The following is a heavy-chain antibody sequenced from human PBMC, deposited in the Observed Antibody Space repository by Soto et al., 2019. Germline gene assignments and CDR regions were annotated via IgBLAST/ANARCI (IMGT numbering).Heavy chain of an antibody. Sequence: QVGLQESGPRLVKPSETLSLTCPVSGASISNSNWIWIRQSPGKGLAWFGYIYKSGSTNYNPSLKSRVTISVDTSRNQFSLKLTSVTAADTAVYYCARERHSGTWDHYYGMDVWGQGTTVTVSS. CDR1: GASISNSN. V-gene: IGHV4-59*01. J-gene: IGHJ6*02. CDR2: IYKSGST. CDR3: ARERHSGTWDHYYGMDV. D-gene: IGHD1-26*01.